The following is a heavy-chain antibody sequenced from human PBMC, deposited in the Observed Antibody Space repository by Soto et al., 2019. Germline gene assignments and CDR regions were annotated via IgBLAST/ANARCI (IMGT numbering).Heavy chain of an antibody. V-gene: IGHV3-30*18. CDR2: MSSDGSKI. D-gene: IGHD1-26*01. Sequence: QVQLVESGGGAVQPGESLRLSCVASGFDFTYYAMHWVRQAPGKGLESVAVMSSDGSKIHHTDSVNGRFTISRDNSKNTLYLQMNSLRKEDTAVYFCAKDEGVGGTLGLFDYWCQGTLVSVSS. CDR1: GFDFTYYA. J-gene: IGHJ4*02. CDR3: AKDEGVGGTLGLFDY.